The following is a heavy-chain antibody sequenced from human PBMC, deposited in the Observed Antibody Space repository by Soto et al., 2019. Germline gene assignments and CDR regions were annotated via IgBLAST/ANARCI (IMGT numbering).Heavy chain of an antibody. CDR3: ARALWSGFGMDV. CDR2: IYYSGST. Sequence: RSLTCTVSGGSISSGGYYWSWIRQHPGKGLEWIGYIYYSGSTYYNPSLKSRVTISVDTSKNQFSLKLSSVTAADTAVYYCARALWSGFGMDVWGQGTTVTVSS. V-gene: IGHV4-31*03. CDR1: GGSISSGGYY. D-gene: IGHD3-3*01. J-gene: IGHJ6*02.